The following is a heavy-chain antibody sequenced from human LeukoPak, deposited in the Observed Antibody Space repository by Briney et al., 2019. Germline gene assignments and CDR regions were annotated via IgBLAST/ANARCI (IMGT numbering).Heavy chain of an antibody. CDR3: ARETSSGWYRSRLDY. V-gene: IGHV3-20*04. Sequence: GGSLRLSCAASGFTFDDYGMSWVRQAPGKGLEWVSGINWNGGSTGYADSVKGRFTISRDNAKNSLYLQMNSLRAEDTAVYYCARETSSGWYRSRLDYWGQGTLVTVSS. D-gene: IGHD6-19*01. CDR1: GFTFDDYG. J-gene: IGHJ4*02. CDR2: INWNGGST.